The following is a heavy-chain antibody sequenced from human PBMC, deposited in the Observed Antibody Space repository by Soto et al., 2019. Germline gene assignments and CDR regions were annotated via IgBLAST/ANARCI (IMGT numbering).Heavy chain of an antibody. CDR1: GFTFSNTW. J-gene: IGHJ4*02. D-gene: IGHD3-10*01. CDR2: IKSKTDGGTT. Sequence: GGSLRLSCAASGFTFSNTWMSWVRQAPGKGLEWVGRIKSKTDGGTTDYAAPVKGRFTISRDDSKNTLYLQMNSLKTEDTAVYYCTTDTSGSGSYDYWGQGTLVTVSS. V-gene: IGHV3-15*01. CDR3: TTDTSGSGSYDY.